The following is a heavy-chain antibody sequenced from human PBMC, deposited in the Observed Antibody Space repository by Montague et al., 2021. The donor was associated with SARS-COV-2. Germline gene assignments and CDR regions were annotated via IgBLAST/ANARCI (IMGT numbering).Heavy chain of an antibody. CDR3: AGEGLGGGDYFDL. Sequence: SETLSLTCIVSGASISSYDWSCLRRLPGRGLEWIADHYSGGITSKNPPLQSRGTISVDTSNNQLSLRLMSVTAADTAVYYCAGEGLGGGDYFDLWGQGTLVTVSS. CDR1: GASISSYD. J-gene: IGHJ4*02. V-gene: IGHV4-59*08. CDR2: HYSGGIT. D-gene: IGHD1-26*01.